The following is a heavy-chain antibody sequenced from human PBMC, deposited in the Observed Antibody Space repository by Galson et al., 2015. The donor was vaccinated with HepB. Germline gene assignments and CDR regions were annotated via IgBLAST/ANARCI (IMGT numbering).Heavy chain of an antibody. CDR2: ISAYNGNT. CDR3: AKGGLIGLGEPDYGMDV. J-gene: IGHJ6*02. D-gene: IGHD3-10*01. V-gene: IGHV1-18*04. Sequence: SVKVSCKASGYTFTSYGISWVRQAPGQGLEWMGWISAYNGNTNYAQKLQGRVTMTTDTSTSTAYMELRSLRSDDTAVYYCAKGGLIGLGEPDYGMDVWGQGTTVTVSS. CDR1: GYTFTSYG.